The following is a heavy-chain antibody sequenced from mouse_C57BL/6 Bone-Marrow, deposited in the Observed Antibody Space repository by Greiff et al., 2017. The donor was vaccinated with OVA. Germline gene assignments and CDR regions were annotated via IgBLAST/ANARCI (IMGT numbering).Heavy chain of an antibody. CDR3: TKGYFDV. Sequence: EVQLQQSGAELVRPGASVKLSCTASGFNIKDDYMHWVKQRPEQGLEWIGWLDPENGDTEYASKFQGKATITADTASNTAYLQLSSLTSEDTAVYYCTKGYFDVWGTGTTVTVSS. CDR1: GFNIKDDY. CDR2: LDPENGDT. J-gene: IGHJ1*03. V-gene: IGHV14-4*01.